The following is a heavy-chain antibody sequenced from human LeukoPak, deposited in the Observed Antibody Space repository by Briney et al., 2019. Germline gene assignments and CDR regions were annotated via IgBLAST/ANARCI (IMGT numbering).Heavy chain of an antibody. Sequence: GGSLRLSCAVSGFTVSSNYMSWVRQAPGKGLEWVSIIYSSGSTYYADSVKGRFTISRDNSKNTLYLQMNGLRAEDTALYYCAREVKPPRIAVANTGDYWSQGTLVTVSS. CDR2: IYSSGST. V-gene: IGHV3-53*01. CDR1: GFTVSSNY. J-gene: IGHJ4*02. D-gene: IGHD6-19*01. CDR3: AREVKPPRIAVANTGDY.